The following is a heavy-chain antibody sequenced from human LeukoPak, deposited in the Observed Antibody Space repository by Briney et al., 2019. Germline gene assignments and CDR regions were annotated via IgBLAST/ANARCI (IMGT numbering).Heavy chain of an antibody. D-gene: IGHD2-21*01. CDR2: ISSSSSTI. V-gene: IGHV3-48*01. CDR1: GFTFSSYS. Sequence: GGSLRLSCAASGFTFSSYSMNWVRQAPGKGLEGVSYISSSSSTIYYADSVKGRFTISRDNAKNSLYLQMNSLRAEDTAVYYCARDYAYCGGDCYSYPYFDYWGQGTLVTVSS. J-gene: IGHJ4*02. CDR3: ARDYAYCGGDCYSYPYFDY.